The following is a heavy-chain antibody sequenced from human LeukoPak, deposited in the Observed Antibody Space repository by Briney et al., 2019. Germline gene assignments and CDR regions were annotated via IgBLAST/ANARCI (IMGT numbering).Heavy chain of an antibody. J-gene: IGHJ5*02. D-gene: IGHD2-2*01. CDR3: AREGDIVVVPGTTWRENWFDP. V-gene: IGHV4-4*07. Sequence: SETLSLTCSVSGDSISSYYWGWLRQPAGKGLEWIGRIYTSGSTNYNPSLKSRGTMSVDTSKNQFSLKLSSVTAADTAVYYCAREGDIVVVPGTTWRENWFDPWGQGTLVTVSS. CDR1: GDSISSYY. CDR2: IYTSGST.